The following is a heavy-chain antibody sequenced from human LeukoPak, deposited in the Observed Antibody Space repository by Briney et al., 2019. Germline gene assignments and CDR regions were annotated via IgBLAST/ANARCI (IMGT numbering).Heavy chain of an antibody. Sequence: GGSLRLSCAASGFTFTNYAMSWVRQAPGKGLEWVSGMSGSGGSTYYADSVKGRFTISRDNSEKTLYLQMNSLRAEDTAVYYCAKDPVLRYFDWQHIGLGLDYWGQGTLVTVSS. D-gene: IGHD3-9*01. CDR1: GFTFTNYA. J-gene: IGHJ4*02. CDR2: MSGSGGST. V-gene: IGHV3-23*01. CDR3: AKDPVLRYFDWQHIGLGLDY.